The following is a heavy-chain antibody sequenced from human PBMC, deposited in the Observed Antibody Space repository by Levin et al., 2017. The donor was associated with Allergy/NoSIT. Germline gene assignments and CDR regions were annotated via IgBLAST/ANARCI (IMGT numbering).Heavy chain of an antibody. CDR1: GFTFSNAW. CDR3: TTEVGGSYPKGTDY. J-gene: IGHJ4*02. Sequence: GGSLRLSCAASGFTFSNAWMSWVRQAPGKGLEWVGRIKSKTDGGTTDYAAPVKGRFTISRDDSKNTLYLQMNSLKTEDTAVYYCTTEVGGSYPKGTDYWGQGTLVTVSS. D-gene: IGHD1-26*01. V-gene: IGHV3-15*01. CDR2: IKSKTDGGTT.